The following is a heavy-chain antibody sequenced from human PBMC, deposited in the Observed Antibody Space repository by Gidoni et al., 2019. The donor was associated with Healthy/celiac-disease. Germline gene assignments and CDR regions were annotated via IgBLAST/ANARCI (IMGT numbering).Heavy chain of an antibody. Sequence: VQLVQSGAEVKKPGASVKVSCKASGYTFTGYYMHWVRQAPGQGLEWMGWINPNRGGTNDAKKFQGRVTMTRDTAISTAYMELRRLRSDDRAVYYWAGEEGLGGVVVVAAGFDPWGQGTLVTVSS. V-gene: IGHV1-2*02. CDR2: INPNRGGT. CDR1: GYTFTGYY. D-gene: IGHD2-15*01. CDR3: AGEEGLGGVVVVAAGFDP. J-gene: IGHJ5*02.